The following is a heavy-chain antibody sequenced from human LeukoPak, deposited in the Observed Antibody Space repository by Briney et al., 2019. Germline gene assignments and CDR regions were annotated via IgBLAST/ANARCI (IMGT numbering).Heavy chain of an antibody. CDR1: GFTFSSYW. D-gene: IGHD6-19*01. V-gene: IGHV3-21*01. Sequence: GGSLRLSCAASGFTFSSYWMHWVRQAPGKGLEWVSSISSSSSYIYYADSVKGRFTISRDNAKNSLYLQMNSLRAEDTAVYYCARVEQWLVPPDYWGQGTLVTVSS. CDR2: ISSSSSYI. CDR3: ARVEQWLVPPDY. J-gene: IGHJ4*02.